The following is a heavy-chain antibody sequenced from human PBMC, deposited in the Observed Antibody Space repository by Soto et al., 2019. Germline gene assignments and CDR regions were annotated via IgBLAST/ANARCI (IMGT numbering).Heavy chain of an antibody. Sequence: PSETLSLTCTVSGGSISSYYWSWIRQPPGKGLEWIGYIYYSGSTKYNPSVKRRVSISVDTSKNQFSLNLSSVTAADTAVYYCTRDGDGRMTTNPYYYYGMDVWGPGITVTVSS. CDR3: TRDGDGRMTTNPYYYYGMDV. J-gene: IGHJ6*02. V-gene: IGHV4-59*01. CDR2: IYYSGST. CDR1: GGSISSYY. D-gene: IGHD2-21*02.